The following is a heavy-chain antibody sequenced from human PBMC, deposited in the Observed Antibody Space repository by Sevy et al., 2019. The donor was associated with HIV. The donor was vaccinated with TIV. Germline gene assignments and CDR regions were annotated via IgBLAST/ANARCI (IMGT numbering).Heavy chain of an antibody. J-gene: IGHJ6*02. CDR2: ISGLSNYI. CDR1: GFTFSSYR. CDR3: AKALINWDGLDV. D-gene: IGHD7-27*01. V-gene: IGHV3-21*01. Sequence: GGSLRLSCAASGFTFSSYRINWVRQAPGKGLEWVSSISGLSNYIFYSDSVKGRFTISRDNAKNSVYLQMNSLRAEDTVVYFCAKALINWDGLDVWGQGTTVTVSS.